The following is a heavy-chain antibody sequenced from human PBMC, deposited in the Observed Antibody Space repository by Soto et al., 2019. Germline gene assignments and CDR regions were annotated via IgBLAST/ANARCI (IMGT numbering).Heavy chain of an antibody. Sequence: SLRLSCAASGFTFSAYYMSWIRQAPGEGLEWVSYISSSGSTIYYADSVKGRFTISRGNAKNSLYLQMNSLRAEDTAVYYCARATVTTLIWDYWGQGTLVTVSS. CDR2: ISSSGSTI. J-gene: IGHJ4*02. CDR3: ARATVTTLIWDY. CDR1: GFTFSAYY. D-gene: IGHD4-17*01. V-gene: IGHV3-11*01.